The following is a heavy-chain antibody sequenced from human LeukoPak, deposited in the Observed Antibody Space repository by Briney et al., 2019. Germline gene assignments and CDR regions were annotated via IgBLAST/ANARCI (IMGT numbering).Heavy chain of an antibody. Sequence: GRSLRLSCAASGFTFSSYGMHWVRQAPGKGLEWVAVISYDGSNKYYADSVKGRFTISRDNSKNTLYLQMNSLRAEDTAVYYCARGRELLNYWGQGTLVPVS. D-gene: IGHD1-26*01. CDR3: ARGRELLNY. J-gene: IGHJ4*02. V-gene: IGHV3-30*03. CDR2: ISYDGSNK. CDR1: GFTFSSYG.